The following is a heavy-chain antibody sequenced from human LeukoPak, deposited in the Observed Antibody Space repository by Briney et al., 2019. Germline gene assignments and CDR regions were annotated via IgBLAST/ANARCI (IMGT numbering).Heavy chain of an antibody. CDR2: IYYSGST. CDR3: ARDGVAAAGTESWFDP. J-gene: IGHJ5*02. CDR1: GGSISSGGYY. Sequence: PSETLSLTCTVSGGSISSGGYYWSWIRQHPGKGLEWIGYIYYSGSTYYNPSLKSRVTISVDTSKNQFSLKLSSVTAADTAVYYCARDGVAAAGTESWFDPWGQGTLVTVSS. D-gene: IGHD6-13*01. V-gene: IGHV4-31*03.